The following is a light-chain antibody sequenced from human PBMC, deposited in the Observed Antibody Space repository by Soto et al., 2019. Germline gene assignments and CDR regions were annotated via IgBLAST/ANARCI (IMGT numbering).Light chain of an antibody. CDR3: QQYNDWPRT. Sequence: IVMTQSPATLSVSPGERAPLSCRASQSVSSSLAWYQQKPGQAPRLLIYGASTRATGVPARFSGGGSGSEFTLTISSLQSEDFAVCYCQQYNDWPRTFGQGTKVEI. J-gene: IGKJ1*01. CDR2: GAS. V-gene: IGKV3-15*01. CDR1: QSVSSS.